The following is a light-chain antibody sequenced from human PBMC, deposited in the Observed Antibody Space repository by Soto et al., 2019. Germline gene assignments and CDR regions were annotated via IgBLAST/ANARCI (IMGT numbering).Light chain of an antibody. J-gene: IGLJ2*01. CDR2: DVS. CDR3: SSYTSSSTVV. Sequence: QSVLTQPASVSGSPGQSITISCTGTSSDVGGYNYVSWYQQHPGKAPKLMICDVSKRPSGVSNRFSGSKSGNTASLTISGLQAEDEADYYCSSYTSSSTVVFGAGTQLTVL. CDR1: SSDVGGYNY. V-gene: IGLV2-14*01.